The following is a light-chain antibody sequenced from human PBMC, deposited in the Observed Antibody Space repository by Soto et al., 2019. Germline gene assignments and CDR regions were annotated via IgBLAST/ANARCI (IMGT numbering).Light chain of an antibody. V-gene: IGLV2-8*01. CDR1: SSDVGGYNY. CDR3: SSYAGSNNWV. J-gene: IGLJ3*02. Sequence: QSVLTQPPSASGSPGQSVTISCTGTSSDVGGYNYVSWYQQHPGKAPKLMIYEVSKRPSGVPDRCSGSKSGNTASLTVSGLQAEDEADYYCSSYAGSNNWVFGGGTKVTVL. CDR2: EVS.